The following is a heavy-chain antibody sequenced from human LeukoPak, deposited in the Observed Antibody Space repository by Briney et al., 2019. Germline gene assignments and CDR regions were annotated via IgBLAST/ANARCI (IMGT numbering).Heavy chain of an antibody. CDR3: ASRERQSAYGMDV. J-gene: IGHJ6*02. CDR2: INPNNGDT. Sequence: ASVKVSCKASGYTFTVNFIHWMRQAPGEGLEWMGSINPNNGDTNYAQKFQGRVTMTRDTSITTVYMELSRLRSDDTAVYYCASRERQSAYGMDVWGQGTTVTVSS. CDR1: GYTFTVNF. D-gene: IGHD4-11*01. V-gene: IGHV1-2*02.